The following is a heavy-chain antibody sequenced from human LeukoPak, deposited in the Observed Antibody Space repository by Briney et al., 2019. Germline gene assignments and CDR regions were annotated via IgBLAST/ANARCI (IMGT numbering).Heavy chain of an antibody. CDR1: GFTFSRYG. CDR3: ARDEVEACSGGSCYFDY. Sequence: QPGRSLRLSCAASGFTFSRYGMHWVRQAPGKGLEWVAVISYDGSNKYYEDSVKGRFTISRDNAKNSLYLQMNSLRAEDTAVYYCARDEVEACSGGSCYFDYWGQGTLVTVSS. D-gene: IGHD2-15*01. CDR2: ISYDGSNK. V-gene: IGHV3-30*03. J-gene: IGHJ4*02.